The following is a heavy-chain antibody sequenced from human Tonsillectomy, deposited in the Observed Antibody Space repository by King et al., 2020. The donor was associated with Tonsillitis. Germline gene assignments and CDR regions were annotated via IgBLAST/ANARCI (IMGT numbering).Heavy chain of an antibody. Sequence: VQLVESGAEVKKPGESLKISCKDSGYSFTNYWIGWVRQMPGKGLEWMGIIYPGDSDTRYSPSFQGQVTISADKSFNTAYLQWSSLKASDTAMYYCAAPSGSFYGGSFDIGGQGTMVTVSS. D-gene: IGHD1-26*01. J-gene: IGHJ3*02. CDR3: AAPSGSFYGGSFDI. CDR2: IYPGDSDT. V-gene: IGHV5-51*01. CDR1: GYSFTNYW.